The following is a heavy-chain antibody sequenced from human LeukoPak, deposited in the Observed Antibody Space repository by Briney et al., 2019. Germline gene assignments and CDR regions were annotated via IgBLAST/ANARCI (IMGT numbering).Heavy chain of an antibody. J-gene: IGHJ5*02. Sequence: SETLSLTCTVSGGSMSSYYWSWIRQPPGKGLEWIGYIYYSGSTNYNPSLKSRVTISVDTSKNQFSLKLSSVTAADTAVYYCARWGSYSVGGNWFDPWGQGTLVTVSS. CDR1: GGSMSSYY. CDR2: IYYSGST. V-gene: IGHV4-59*01. CDR3: ARWGSYSVGGNWFDP. D-gene: IGHD1-26*01.